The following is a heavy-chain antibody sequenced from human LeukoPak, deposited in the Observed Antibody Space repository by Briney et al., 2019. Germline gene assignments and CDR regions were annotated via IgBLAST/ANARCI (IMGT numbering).Heavy chain of an antibody. D-gene: IGHD2-15*01. Sequence: GGSLRLSCAASGFTFSSYGMSWVRQAPGKGLEWVSGISGSGGYTYYADSVKGRLTISRDNSKNTLYLQMNSLRAEDTAVYYCAKLYCSGGNCYATDSWGQGTLVTVSS. J-gene: IGHJ4*02. V-gene: IGHV3-23*01. CDR3: AKLYCSGGNCYATDS. CDR1: GFTFSSYG. CDR2: ISGSGGYT.